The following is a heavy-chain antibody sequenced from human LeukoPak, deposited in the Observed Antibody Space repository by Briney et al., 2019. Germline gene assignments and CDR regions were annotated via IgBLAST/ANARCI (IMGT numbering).Heavy chain of an antibody. J-gene: IGHJ4*02. CDR1: GFTFSSYP. CDR3: AKDMDVGDYGSGDYFDY. V-gene: IGHV3-30*04. Sequence: GGSLRLSCAASGFTFSSYPMHWVRQAPGKGLEWVAVISYDGSNKYYADSVKGRFTISRDNSKNTLYLQMDSLRAEDTAVYYCAKDMDVGDYGSGDYFDYCGQGTLVTVSS. D-gene: IGHD3-10*01. CDR2: ISYDGSNK.